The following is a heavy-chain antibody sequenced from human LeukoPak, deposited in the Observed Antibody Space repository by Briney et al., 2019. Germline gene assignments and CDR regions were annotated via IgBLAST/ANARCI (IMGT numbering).Heavy chain of an antibody. V-gene: IGHV1-24*01. CDR1: GYTLIELS. Sequence: ASVKVSCKVSGYTLIELSMHWVRQAPGRGLEWMGGFDPEEGETIYAQKFQGRVTMTEDTSTDTAYMELSSLRSEDTAVYYCATALPGSQLEVVVATIDAFDIWGQGTMVTVSS. CDR3: ATALPGSQLEVVVATIDAFDI. D-gene: IGHD2-15*01. CDR2: FDPEEGET. J-gene: IGHJ3*02.